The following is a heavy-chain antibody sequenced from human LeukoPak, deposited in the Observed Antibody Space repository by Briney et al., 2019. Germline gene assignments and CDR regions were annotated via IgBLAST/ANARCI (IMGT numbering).Heavy chain of an antibody. CDR2: ISSSSSYI. D-gene: IGHD5-18*01. Sequence: GGSLRLSCAASGFTFSSYSMNWVRQAPGKGLEWVSSISSSSSYIYCADSVKGRFTISRDNAKNSLYLQMNSLRAEDTAVYYCARVGDTAMVTPFDYWGQGTLVTVSS. V-gene: IGHV3-21*01. CDR1: GFTFSSYS. CDR3: ARVGDTAMVTPFDY. J-gene: IGHJ4*02.